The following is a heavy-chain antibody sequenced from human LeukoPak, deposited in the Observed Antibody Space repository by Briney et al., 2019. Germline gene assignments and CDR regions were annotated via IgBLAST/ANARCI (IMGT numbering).Heavy chain of an antibody. J-gene: IGHJ6*03. CDR3: ARSPYYYMDV. V-gene: IGHV4-39*07. CDR1: GGSISSGSYY. CDR2: IYYSGST. Sequence: SETLSLTCTVSGGSISSGSYYWGWIRQPPGKGLEWIGSIYYSGSTYYNPSLKSRVTISVDRSKNQFSLKLSSVTVADTAVYYCARSPYYYMDVWGKGTTVTVSS.